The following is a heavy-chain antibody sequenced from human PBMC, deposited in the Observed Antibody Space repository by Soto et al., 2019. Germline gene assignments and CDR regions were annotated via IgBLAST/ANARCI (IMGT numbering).Heavy chain of an antibody. CDR2: IYYSGST. CDR3: ARGEQWLRWAFDY. J-gene: IGHJ4*02. V-gene: IGHV4-61*01. CDR1: GGSVSSGSYY. D-gene: IGHD6-19*01. Sequence: PSETLSLTCTVSGGSVSSGSYYWSWIRQPPGKGLEWIGYIYYSGSTNYNPSLKSRVTISVDTSKNQFSLKLSSVTAADTAVYYCARGEQWLRWAFDYWGQGTLVTGSS.